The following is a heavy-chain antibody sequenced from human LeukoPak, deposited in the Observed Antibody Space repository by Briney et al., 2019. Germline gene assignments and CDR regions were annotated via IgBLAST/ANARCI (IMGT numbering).Heavy chain of an antibody. CDR2: ISAYNGKT. CDR3: ARDGKQQLGFDY. CDR1: GYTFTSYG. Sequence: GSVKVSCKASGYTFTSYGISWVGQAPGQGLEWMGWISAYNGKTNHAQNFQGRVTMTTDTSTSTAYMELRSLRSDDTAVYYCARDGKQQLGFDYWGQGTLVTVSS. V-gene: IGHV1-18*01. J-gene: IGHJ4*02. D-gene: IGHD6-13*01.